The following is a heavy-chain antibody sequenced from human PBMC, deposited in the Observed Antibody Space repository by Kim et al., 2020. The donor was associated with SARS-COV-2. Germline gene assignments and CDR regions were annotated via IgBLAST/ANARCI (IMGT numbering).Heavy chain of an antibody. V-gene: IGHV1-24*01. CDR3: ARGAMIRRGGFDY. J-gene: IGHJ4*02. D-gene: IGHD3-16*01. Sequence: YAQKFQGRVTMTEDTSTDTAYMELGRLRSEDTAVYYCARGAMIRRGGFDYWGQGTLVTVSS.